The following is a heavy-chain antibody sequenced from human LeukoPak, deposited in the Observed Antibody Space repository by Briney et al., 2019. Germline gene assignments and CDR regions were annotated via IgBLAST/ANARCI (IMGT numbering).Heavy chain of an antibody. V-gene: IGHV1-8*01. CDR2: MNPNSGNT. J-gene: IGHJ4*02. D-gene: IGHD3-9*01. CDR1: GYTFTSYD. CDR3: ASSEGDMTAFDY. Sequence: ASVKVSCKASGYTFTSYDINWVRQATGQGLEWMGWMNPNSGNTGYAQKFQGRVTMTRNTSISTAYMELSSLRSEDTVVYYCASSEGDMTAFDYWGQGTLVTVSS.